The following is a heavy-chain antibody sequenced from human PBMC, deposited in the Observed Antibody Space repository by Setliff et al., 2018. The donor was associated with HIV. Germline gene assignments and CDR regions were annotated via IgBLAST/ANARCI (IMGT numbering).Heavy chain of an antibody. CDR2: VNHGGET. J-gene: IGHJ5*01. D-gene: IGHD2-21*02. CDR1: NGSFSGYF. CDR3: AGERVVTARSWLDS. Sequence: PSETLSLTCTVSNGSFSGYFWHWIRQAPGRGLEWIGAVNHGGETDYNPSLESRATISADTSKRQFALALSSVTAADTAVYYCAGERVVTARSWLDSWGQGTQVTVSS. V-gene: IGHV4-34*01.